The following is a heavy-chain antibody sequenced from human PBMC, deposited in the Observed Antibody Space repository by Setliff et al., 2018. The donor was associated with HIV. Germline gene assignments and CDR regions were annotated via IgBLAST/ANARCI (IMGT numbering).Heavy chain of an antibody. D-gene: IGHD4-17*01. CDR2: IYYSGST. V-gene: IGHV4-39*01. CDR1: GGSISSSSYY. J-gene: IGHJ4*02. CDR3: ARHPTYGDYVRFDY. Sequence: SETLSRTCTVSGGSISSSSYYWGWIRQPPGKGLEWIGSIYYSGSTYYNPSLKSRVTISVDTSKNQFSLKLSSVTAADTAVYYCARHPTYGDYVRFDYWGQGTLVTVSS.